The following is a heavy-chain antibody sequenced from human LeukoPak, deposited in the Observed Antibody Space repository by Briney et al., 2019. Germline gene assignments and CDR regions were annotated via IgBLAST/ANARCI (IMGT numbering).Heavy chain of an antibody. V-gene: IGHV1-2*02. CDR1: GYTFTGYY. CDR2: INPNSGGT. CDR3: ARAEGYCSGGSCYRFSFQH. D-gene: IGHD2-15*01. Sequence: EASVKVSCKASGYTFTGYYMHWVRQAPGQGLEWMGWINPNSGGTNYAQKFQGRVTMTRDTSISTAYMELSRLRSDDTAVYYCARAEGYCSGGSCYRFSFQHWGQGTLVTVSS. J-gene: IGHJ1*01.